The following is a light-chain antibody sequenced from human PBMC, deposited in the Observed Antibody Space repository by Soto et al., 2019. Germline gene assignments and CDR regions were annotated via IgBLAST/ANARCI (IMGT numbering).Light chain of an antibody. J-gene: IGKJ5*01. Sequence: DIQMTQSPSSVSASVGDRVTITCRASHDVSSWVAWYQQKAGAAPKLLIYGASTFQSGVPSRFSGSRSGTDFTLTISNLEPEDFATYYCQQAGSFPTFGQGTRLEIK. CDR2: GAS. CDR3: QQAGSFPT. CDR1: HDVSSW. V-gene: IGKV1-12*01.